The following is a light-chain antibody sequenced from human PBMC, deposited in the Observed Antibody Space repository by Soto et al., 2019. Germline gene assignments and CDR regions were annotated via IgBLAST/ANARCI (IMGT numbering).Light chain of an antibody. V-gene: IGLV2-14*01. J-gene: IGLJ2*01. CDR1: NSDVGGYNY. CDR3: NSYSSSSTDVV. Sequence: QSALTQPASVSGSPGQSITISCTGTNSDVGGYNYVSWYQQHPGKAPKLMIYDVSNRPSGVSNRFSGSKSGNTASLTISGLQAEDEADYYCNSYSSSSTDVVFGGGTKVTVL. CDR2: DVS.